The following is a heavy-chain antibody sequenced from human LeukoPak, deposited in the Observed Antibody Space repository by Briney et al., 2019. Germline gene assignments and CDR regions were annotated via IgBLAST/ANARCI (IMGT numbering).Heavy chain of an antibody. CDR1: GGSFSGYY. D-gene: IGHD5-24*01. J-gene: IGHJ6*03. CDR3: ARAVVYGVEMATIRWYYYYYYMDV. V-gene: IGHV4-34*01. CDR2: INHCGST. Sequence: PSETLSHTCAVYGGSFSGYYWSWIRQPPGKGLEWIGEINHCGSTNSNPSPTSRGTISVDTSKNQFSLKLSSVTAAETAVYYCARAVVYGVEMATIRWYYYYYYMDVWGEGTTVTVSS.